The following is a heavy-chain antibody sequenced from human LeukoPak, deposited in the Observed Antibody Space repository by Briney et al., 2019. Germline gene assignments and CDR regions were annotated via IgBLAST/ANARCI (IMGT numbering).Heavy chain of an antibody. CDR3: ARQGSDLDYFDY. CDR2: IYYSGST. CDR1: GGSISSSSYY. Sequence: PSETLSLTCTVSGGSISSSSYYWGWIRQPPGKGLEWIGSIYYSGSTYYNPSLKIRVTISVDTSKNQFSLKLSSVTAADTAVYYCARQGSDLDYFDYWGQGTLVTVSS. V-gene: IGHV4-39*01. D-gene: IGHD2-21*02. J-gene: IGHJ4*02.